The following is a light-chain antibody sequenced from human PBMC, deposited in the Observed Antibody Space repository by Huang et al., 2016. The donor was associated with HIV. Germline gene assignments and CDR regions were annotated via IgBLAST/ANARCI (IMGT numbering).Light chain of an antibody. V-gene: IGKV1-33*01. Sequence: IQMTQSPASLSAYVGDRVTISCQANQDIRNFLNWYQQKPGKAPTLLIYVASKLQAGVPSRFSGNGSGTDFTITISSLQSEDIATYYCQQYDNLYTFGQGTRLEIK. CDR1: QDIRNF. J-gene: IGKJ2*01. CDR2: VAS. CDR3: QQYDNLYT.